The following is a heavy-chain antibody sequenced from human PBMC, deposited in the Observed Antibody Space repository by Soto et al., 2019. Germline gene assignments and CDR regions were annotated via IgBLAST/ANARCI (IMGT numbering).Heavy chain of an antibody. Sequence: QVQLQESGPGLVKPSETLSLTCTVSGGSISSYYWSWIRQPPGKGLEWIGYIYYSGSTNYNPSLRSRVTIPVDTSKNRFSLKLSSVTAADTAVYYCARAGSGWYFTSWGQGTLVTVSS. CDR1: GGSISSYY. V-gene: IGHV4-59*01. CDR2: IYYSGST. J-gene: IGHJ4*02. CDR3: ARAGSGWYFTS. D-gene: IGHD6-19*01.